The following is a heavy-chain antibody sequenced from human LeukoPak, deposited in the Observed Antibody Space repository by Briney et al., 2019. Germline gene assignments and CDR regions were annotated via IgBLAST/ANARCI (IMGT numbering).Heavy chain of an antibody. J-gene: IGHJ3*02. CDR2: INPNRGGT. D-gene: IGHD2-15*01. Sequence: ASVKVSCKASGYTFTGYYMHWVRQAPGQGLGWMGWINPNRGGTNYAQKFQGRVTMTRDTSISTAYMELSRLRSDDTAVYYCARVRRDIVVVVAALAAFDIWGQGTMVTVSS. CDR1: GYTFTGYY. V-gene: IGHV1-2*02. CDR3: ARVRRDIVVVVAALAAFDI.